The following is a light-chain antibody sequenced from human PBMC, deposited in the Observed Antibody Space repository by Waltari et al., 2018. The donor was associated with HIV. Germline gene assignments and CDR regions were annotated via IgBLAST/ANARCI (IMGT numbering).Light chain of an antibody. CDR1: QNITSSY. V-gene: IGKV3-20*01. CDR3: QQYGNSPVT. Sequence: EILLTQSPGTLSLSPGERVTLSCRASQNITSSYLAWYQQKPGQPPRLLIYGASTRATGIGDRFSGSGSGTDFTLSISRLEPKEYAVYFCQQYGNSPVTFGGGTTVEIK. J-gene: IGKJ4*01. CDR2: GAS.